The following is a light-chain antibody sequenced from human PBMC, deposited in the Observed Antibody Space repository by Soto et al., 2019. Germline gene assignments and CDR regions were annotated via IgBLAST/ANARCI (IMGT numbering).Light chain of an antibody. CDR2: DAS. V-gene: IGKV1-5*01. CDR3: QRYNNYAGA. J-gene: IGKJ1*01. Sequence: DIQMTQSPSTLSASVGDRVTITCRASQSISSWLAWYQQKPGKAPKVLIYDASNLESGVPSRFSGSGSGTEFTLTISSLHPDDFAIYYCQRYNNYAGAFGQGTKVEVK. CDR1: QSISSW.